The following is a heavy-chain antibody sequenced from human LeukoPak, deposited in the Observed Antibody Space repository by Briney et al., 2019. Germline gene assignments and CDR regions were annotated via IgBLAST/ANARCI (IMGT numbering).Heavy chain of an antibody. Sequence: DSVKVSCKASGYTFSGTGWYLYWLRQAPGQGLECMGWIYPNNGATAYAQKFQGRVAMTRDTSITTAYMELSRLRPDDTAVYYCARDGPAQMVDLDYWGQGTLVTVSS. CDR2: IYPNNGAT. D-gene: IGHD3-10*01. CDR3: ARDGPAQMVDLDY. J-gene: IGHJ4*02. CDR1: GYTFSGTGWY. V-gene: IGHV1-2*02.